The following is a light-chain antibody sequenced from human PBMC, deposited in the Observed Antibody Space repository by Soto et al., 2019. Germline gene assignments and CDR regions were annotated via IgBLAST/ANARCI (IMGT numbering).Light chain of an antibody. CDR2: GAS. CDR3: EQYGTSPLT. J-gene: IGKJ4*01. Sequence: EILLTQSPGTLSLSPGERATLSCRASQSVRSSYLTWYQQKPGQAPRLLIYGASSRATGIQDRFSGSGSGTDFTLTIRRLEPEDFAVYYCEQYGTSPLTFGGGTKVDIK. V-gene: IGKV3-20*01. CDR1: QSVRSSY.